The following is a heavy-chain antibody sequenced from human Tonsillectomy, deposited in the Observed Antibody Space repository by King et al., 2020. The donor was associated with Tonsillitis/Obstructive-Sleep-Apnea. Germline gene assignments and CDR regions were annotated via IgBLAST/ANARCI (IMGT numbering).Heavy chain of an antibody. J-gene: IGHJ6*02. CDR3: AVYGIAATNYYYYGMDV. Sequence: VQLVESGGGLVKPGGSLRLSCAASGFTFSSYSMNWVRQAPGKGLEWVSSISSSSSYIYYADSVKGRFTISRDNAKNSLYLQMNSLRAEDTAVYYCAVYGIAATNYYYYGMDVWGQGTTVTVSS. V-gene: IGHV3-21*01. D-gene: IGHD2-15*01. CDR2: ISSSSSYI. CDR1: GFTFSSYS.